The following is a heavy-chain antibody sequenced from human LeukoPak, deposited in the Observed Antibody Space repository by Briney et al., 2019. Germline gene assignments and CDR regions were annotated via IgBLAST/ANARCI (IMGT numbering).Heavy chain of an antibody. V-gene: IGHV1-69*01. CDR1: GGTFSSYA. Sequence: ASVKVSCKASGGTFSSYAISWVRQAPGQGLEWMGGIIPIFGTANYVQKFQGRVTITADESTSTAYMELSSLRSEDTAVYYCAREVQVVPAATHYYYYYMDVWGKGTTVTVSS. J-gene: IGHJ6*03. CDR3: AREVQVVPAATHYYYYYMDV. D-gene: IGHD2-2*01. CDR2: IIPIFGTA.